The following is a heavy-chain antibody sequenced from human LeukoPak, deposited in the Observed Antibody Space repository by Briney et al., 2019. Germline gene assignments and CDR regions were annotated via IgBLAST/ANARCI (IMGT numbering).Heavy chain of an antibody. CDR2: IYYSGST. D-gene: IGHD2-15*01. Sequence: SETLSLTCTVSGGSISSGDSYWSWIGQPPGKGLEWIGYIYYSGSTNYNPSLKSRVTISVDTSKNQFSLKLSSVTAADTAVYYCARRSVVAANWFDPWGQGTLVTVSS. CDR3: ARRSVVAANWFDP. V-gene: IGHV4-30-4*01. CDR1: GGSISSGDSY. J-gene: IGHJ5*02.